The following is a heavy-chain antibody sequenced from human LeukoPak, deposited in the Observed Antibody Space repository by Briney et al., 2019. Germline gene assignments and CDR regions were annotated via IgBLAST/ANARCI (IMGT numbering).Heavy chain of an antibody. V-gene: IGHV1-18*01. CDR2: ISAYNGNT. CDR3: ARVTPPRVYLAAPDY. D-gene: IGHD6-13*01. CDR1: GYTFTSYG. Sequence: ASVKVSCKASGYTFTSYGISWVRQAPGQGLEWMGWISAYNGNTNYAQKLQGRVTMTTDTSTSTAYMELRSLRSDDTAVYYCARVTPPRVYLAAPDYWGQGTLVTVSS. J-gene: IGHJ4*02.